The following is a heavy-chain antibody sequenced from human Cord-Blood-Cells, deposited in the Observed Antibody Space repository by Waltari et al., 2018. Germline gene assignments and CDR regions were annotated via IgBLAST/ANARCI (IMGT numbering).Heavy chain of an antibody. CDR1: GGAISSTRYY. CDR3: ARTKTFPVYYGSGSYYNAFDI. J-gene: IGHJ3*02. CDR2: IYYSGST. V-gene: IGHV4-39*01. D-gene: IGHD3-10*01. Sequence: QLPLQESGPGLVKPSATLSLTCTVSGGAISSTRYYWGWIRPPPGQGPECIGSIYYSGSTYYNPSLKSRVTISVDTSKNQFSLKLSSVTAADTAVYYCARTKTFPVYYGSGSYYNAFDIWGQGTMVTVSS.